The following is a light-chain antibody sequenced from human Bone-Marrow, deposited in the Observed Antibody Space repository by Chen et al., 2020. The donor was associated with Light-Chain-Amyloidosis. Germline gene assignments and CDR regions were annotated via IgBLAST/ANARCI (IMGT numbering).Light chain of an antibody. CDR3: QSADSSGTYEVI. CDR2: RDT. CDR1: DLPTKY. Sequence: SYELTQPPSVSVSPGQTARITCSGDDLPTKYAYWYQQKPGQAPVLVIHRDTERPSGISERFSGPSSGTTATLTINGVQAEDEADYHCQSADSSGTYEVIFGGGTKLTVL. V-gene: IGLV3-25*03. J-gene: IGLJ2*01.